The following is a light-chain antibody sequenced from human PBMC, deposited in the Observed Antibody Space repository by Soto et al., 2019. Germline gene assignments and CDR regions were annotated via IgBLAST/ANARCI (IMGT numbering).Light chain of an antibody. CDR1: QGIRSY. Sequence: DIQLTQSPSFLSASVGDRVTITCRASQGIRSYLAWYQQKPGRAPKLLMYIASTLQTGVPSRFSGSGSGTEFTLTITSLQPEDFATYYCQQVNSYPITFGQGTKVDI. J-gene: IGKJ1*01. CDR2: IAS. V-gene: IGKV1-9*01. CDR3: QQVNSYPIT.